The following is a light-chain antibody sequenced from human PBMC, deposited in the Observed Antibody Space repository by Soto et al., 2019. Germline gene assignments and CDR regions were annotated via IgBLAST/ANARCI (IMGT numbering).Light chain of an antibody. J-gene: IGLJ3*02. CDR1: SSDVGSYNL. CDR2: EGS. V-gene: IGLV2-23*01. Sequence: LTQPASVSGSPGQSITISCTGTSSDVGSYNLVSWYQQHPGKAPKLMIYEGSKRPSGVSNRFSGSKSGNTASLTISGPQAEDEADYYCCSYAGSSTWVFGGGTKVTV. CDR3: CSYAGSSTWV.